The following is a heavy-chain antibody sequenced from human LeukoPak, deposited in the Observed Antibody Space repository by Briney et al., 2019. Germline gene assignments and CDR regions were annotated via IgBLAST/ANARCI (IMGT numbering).Heavy chain of an antibody. D-gene: IGHD3-22*01. V-gene: IGHV3-66*01. CDR3: ARSAYYYDSSGYSGAFDI. J-gene: IGHJ3*02. Sequence: GGSLRLSCAASGFTVSSNYMSWVRQAPGKGLEWVSVIYSGGSTYYADSVKGRFTISRDNSKNTLYLQMNSLRAEDTAVYYCARSAYYYDSSGYSGAFDIWGQGTMVTVSS. CDR1: GFTVSSNY. CDR2: IYSGGST.